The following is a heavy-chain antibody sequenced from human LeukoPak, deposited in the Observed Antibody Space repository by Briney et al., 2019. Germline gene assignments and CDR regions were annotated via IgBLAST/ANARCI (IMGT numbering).Heavy chain of an antibody. CDR1: GGSISSGDYY. V-gene: IGHV4-30-4*01. J-gene: IGHJ4*02. CDR3: ARSWDSSGCFYLGY. Sequence: PSETLSLTCTVSGGSISSGDYYWSWIRQPPGKGLEWIGYIYYSGSTNYNPSLKSRVTISVDTSKNQFSLKLSSVTAADTAVYYCARSWDSSGCFYLGYWGQGTLVTVSS. CDR2: IYYSGST. D-gene: IGHD3-22*01.